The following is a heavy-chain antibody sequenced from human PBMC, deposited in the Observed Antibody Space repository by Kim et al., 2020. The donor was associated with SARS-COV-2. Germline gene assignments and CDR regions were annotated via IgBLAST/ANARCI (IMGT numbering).Heavy chain of an antibody. CDR1: GYTFTSYG. CDR2: ISAYNGNT. CDR3: ARDPHFGALRVYYYYYGMDV. D-gene: IGHD3-3*01. Sequence: ASVKVSCKASGYTFTSYGISWVRQAPGQGLEWMGWISAYNGNTNYAQKLQGRVTMTTDTSTSTAYMELRSLRSDDTAVYYCARDPHFGALRVYYYYYGMDVWGQGTTVTVSS. V-gene: IGHV1-18*04. J-gene: IGHJ6*02.